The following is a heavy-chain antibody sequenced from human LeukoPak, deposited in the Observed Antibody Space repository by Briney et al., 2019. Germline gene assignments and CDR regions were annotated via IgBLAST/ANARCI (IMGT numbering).Heavy chain of an antibody. CDR2: IYYSGST. CDR3: ARAVSGRFDY. J-gene: IGHJ4*02. D-gene: IGHD6-19*01. Sequence: SETLSLTCTVSGGSISSYYWGWIRQPPGKGLEWTGYIYYSGSTNYNPSLKSRVTISVDTSKNQFSLKLSSVTAADTAIYYCARAVSGRFDYWGQGTLVTVSS. V-gene: IGHV4-59*08. CDR1: GGSISSYY.